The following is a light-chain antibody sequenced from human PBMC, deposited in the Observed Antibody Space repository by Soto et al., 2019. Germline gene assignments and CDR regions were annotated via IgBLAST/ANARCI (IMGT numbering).Light chain of an antibody. V-gene: IGKV1-5*01. Sequence: DIQMTQSPSTLSASVGDRVTITCRASKNINTWVAWYQQKPGKAPKLLIYDASSLESGVPSRVSGSGSGTEFTLTISSLQPDDFATYYCLQYLTYPWTFGQGTKVDIK. CDR3: LQYLTYPWT. CDR1: KNINTW. CDR2: DAS. J-gene: IGKJ1*01.